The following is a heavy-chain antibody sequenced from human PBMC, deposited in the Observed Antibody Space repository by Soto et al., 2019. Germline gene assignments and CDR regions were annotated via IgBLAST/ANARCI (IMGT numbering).Heavy chain of an antibody. CDR3: ARERDKGWFEP. V-gene: IGHV3-7*01. CDR1: VCTFSSYW. J-gene: IGHJ5*02. D-gene: IGHD2-15*01. CDR2: IKQDGSEK. Sequence: VGSLRLSCASSVCTFSSYWMSWVRQAPGKGLEWVANIKQDGSEKYYVDSVKGRFTISRDNAKNSLYLQMNSLRAEDTAVYYCARERDKGWFEPWGQGTLVTVSS.